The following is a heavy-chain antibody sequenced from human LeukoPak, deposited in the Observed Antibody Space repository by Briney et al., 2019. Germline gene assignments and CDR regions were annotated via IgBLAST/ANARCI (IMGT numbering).Heavy chain of an antibody. CDR2: ITGSGSST. V-gene: IGHV3-23*01. J-gene: IGHJ4*02. D-gene: IGHD2-2*01. CDR1: GFTFASYG. CDR3: AQGRSSTSWLGY. Sequence: PGGSLRLSCAASGFTFASYGMSWVRQAPGKGLAWVPGITGSGSSTFYADSVKGRCTISRDNSKNTLYLQVNNLRGEDTAVYYCAQGRSSTSWLGYWGQGTLVTVSS.